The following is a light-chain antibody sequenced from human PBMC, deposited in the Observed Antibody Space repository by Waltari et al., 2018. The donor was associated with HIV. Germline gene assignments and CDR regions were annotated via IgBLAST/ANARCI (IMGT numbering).Light chain of an antibody. CDR3: NSRDSSGNHWV. J-gene: IGLJ3*02. CDR1: SLRDYY. Sequence: SSELTQDPAVSVALGQTVRITCQGDSLRDYYASWYQQKPGQAPVLVIYGKNNRPSGIPDRFSDSRSGNTASLTITGAQAEDEADYYCNSRDSSGNHWVFGGGTKLTVL. CDR2: GKN. V-gene: IGLV3-19*01.